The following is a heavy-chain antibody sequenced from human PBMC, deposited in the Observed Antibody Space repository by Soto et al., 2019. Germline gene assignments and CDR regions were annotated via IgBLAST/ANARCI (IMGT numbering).Heavy chain of an antibody. CDR3: ARESEDLTSNFDY. Sequence: EVQLVESGGGLVKPGGSLRLSCTASGFMFSRYTMNWVRQAPGKGLEWVSSVSFRGDIYYADSLEGRFTISRDNAKNSLYLEMNSLRAEDTAVYYCARESEDLTSNFDYWGQGTLVTVSS. CDR1: GFMFSRYT. CDR2: VSFRGDI. J-gene: IGHJ4*02. V-gene: IGHV3-21*06.